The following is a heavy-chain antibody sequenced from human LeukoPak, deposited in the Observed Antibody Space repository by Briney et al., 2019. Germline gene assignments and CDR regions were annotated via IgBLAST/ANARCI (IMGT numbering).Heavy chain of an antibody. Sequence: SGGSLRLSCAASGFTFSSYGMSWVRQAPGKGLEWVSAISGSGGSTYYADSVKGRFTISRDNAKKSLYLQMNSLRAEDTAVYYCARVPAGVIGMKDAFDIWGQGTMVTVSS. CDR3: ARVPAGVIGMKDAFDI. CDR1: GFTFSSYG. J-gene: IGHJ3*02. V-gene: IGHV3-23*01. D-gene: IGHD3-16*02. CDR2: ISGSGGST.